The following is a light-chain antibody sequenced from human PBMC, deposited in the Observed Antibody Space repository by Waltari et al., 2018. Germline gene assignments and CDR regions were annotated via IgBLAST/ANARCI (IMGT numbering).Light chain of an antibody. Sequence: ETVVTQSPATLSVSPGERATLSCTTTQSIGSSLAWYQRKPAQAPRLLLYRASTRATGIPDRFSGSGSETEFTLTISSLQSEDFAVYYCQQYNNWPPGTFGQGTKVEI. CDR3: QQYNNWPPGT. CDR2: RAS. J-gene: IGKJ1*01. CDR1: QSIGSS. V-gene: IGKV3-15*01.